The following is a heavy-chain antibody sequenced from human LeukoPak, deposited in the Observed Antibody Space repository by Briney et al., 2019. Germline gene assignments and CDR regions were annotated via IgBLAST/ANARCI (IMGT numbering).Heavy chain of an antibody. Sequence: GGSLRLSCAASGFTFSSYTMNWVRQAPGKGLEWVSYISSSGSTTYYADSVKGRFTISRDKARNSLYLQMNSLRAEDTAVYYCARDRGYYDSSGALVVWGQGTLVTVSS. J-gene: IGHJ4*02. D-gene: IGHD3-22*01. CDR1: GFTFSSYT. V-gene: IGHV3-48*01. CDR3: ARDRGYYDSSGALVV. CDR2: ISSSGSTT.